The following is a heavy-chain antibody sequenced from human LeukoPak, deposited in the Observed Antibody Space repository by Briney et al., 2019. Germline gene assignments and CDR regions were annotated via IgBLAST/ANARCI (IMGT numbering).Heavy chain of an antibody. CDR1: GGSISSYY. V-gene: IGHV4-4*07. CDR3: ARDQVVRGVITHDY. J-gene: IGHJ4*02. CDR2: IYTSGST. D-gene: IGHD3-10*01. Sequence: PSETLSLTCTVSGGSISSYYWSWIRQPAGKGLEWIGRIYTSGSTNYNPSLKSRVTMSVDTSKNQFSLKLSSVTAADTAVYYCARDQVVRGVITHDYWGQGTLVTVSS.